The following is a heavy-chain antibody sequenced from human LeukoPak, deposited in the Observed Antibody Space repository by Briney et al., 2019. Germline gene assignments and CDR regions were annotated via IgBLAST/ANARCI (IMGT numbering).Heavy chain of an antibody. CDR1: GGTFSSYA. CDR3: ARESLSGSHGTLFDY. D-gene: IGHD1-26*01. Sequence: GSSVKVSCKASGGTFSSYAINWVRRAPGQGLEWMGRIIPILDIANYTQKFQGRVTITADKSTSTAYMELSSLRSEDTAVYYCARESLSGSHGTLFDYWGQGTLVTVSS. V-gene: IGHV1-69*04. J-gene: IGHJ4*02. CDR2: IIPILDIA.